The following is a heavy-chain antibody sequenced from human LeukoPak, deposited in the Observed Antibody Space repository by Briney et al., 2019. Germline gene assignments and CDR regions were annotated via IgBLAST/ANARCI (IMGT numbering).Heavy chain of an antibody. CDR3: ARTGGFLEKNWFDP. V-gene: IGHV3-23*01. J-gene: IGHJ5*02. D-gene: IGHD3-3*01. CDR1: GFTFSRFA. CDR2: VTGSGGTT. Sequence: GGSLRLSCQASGFTFSRFAMSWARQAPGKGLEWVSSVTGSGGTTYYADSVKGRFTIYRDHSRNTLYLQMNSLRAEDTAVYYCARTGGFLEKNWFDPWGQGTLVTVSS.